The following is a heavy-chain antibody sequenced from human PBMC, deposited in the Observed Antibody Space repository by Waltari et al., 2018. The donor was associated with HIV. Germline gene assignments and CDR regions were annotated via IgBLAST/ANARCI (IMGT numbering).Heavy chain of an antibody. CDR1: GGSFSAYY. CDR2: INHGGIT. Sequence: QVHLQQWGAGLLKPSETLSLTCAVYGGSFSAYYWSCLRKPPGKGLEWIGDINHGGITNYNPSLKSRVTISVDTSKNQFSLKLSSVTAADTAVYYCARNSGSTTIYYFDYWGQGTLVTVSS. J-gene: IGHJ4*02. V-gene: IGHV4-34*01. CDR3: ARNSGSTTIYYFDY. D-gene: IGHD3-22*01.